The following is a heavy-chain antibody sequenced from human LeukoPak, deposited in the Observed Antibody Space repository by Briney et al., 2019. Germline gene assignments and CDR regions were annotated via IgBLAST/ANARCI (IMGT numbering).Heavy chain of an antibody. V-gene: IGHV3-7*03. Sequence: GGSLRLSCAASGFAFSDSWMSWVRQAPGKGLEWVASIQQNGIEKYYVDSVKGRFTISRDNAKNSLGLQMNSLTAEDTAVYYCARDRDGKGYWGQGTLVTVSS. CDR2: IQQNGIEK. CDR3: ARDRDGKGY. D-gene: IGHD1-1*01. J-gene: IGHJ4*02. CDR1: GFAFSDSW.